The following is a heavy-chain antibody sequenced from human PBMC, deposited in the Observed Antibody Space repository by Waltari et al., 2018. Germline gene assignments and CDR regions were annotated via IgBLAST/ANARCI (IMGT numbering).Heavy chain of an antibody. V-gene: IGHV4-61*02. J-gene: IGHJ6*02. CDR1: GGSLRRGECH. CDR3: ARDEARYYDIMTGGGYYGLDV. Sequence: QVQLQESGPGLVRPSQTLSLTCTVPGGSLRRGECHWPWIRQPAGKGLEWVGHIFTRGSTKYNPSLKSRVSVSLDTSENQFSLRLSSVTAADTAVYYCARDEARYYDIMTGGGYYGLDVWGQGTTVTVSS. CDR2: IFTRGST. D-gene: IGHD3-9*01.